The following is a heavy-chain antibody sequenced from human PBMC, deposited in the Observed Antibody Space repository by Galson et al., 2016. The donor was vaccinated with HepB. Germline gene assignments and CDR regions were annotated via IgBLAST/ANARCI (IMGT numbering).Heavy chain of an antibody. J-gene: IGHJ4*01. V-gene: IGHV5-51*01. CDR1: GYTFTNKW. CDR3: ARQAGRRFFKVAYLDY. CDR2: IYPDDSDT. Sequence: QSGAEVKKPGESLKISCKASGYTFTNKWIAWVRQMPGKGLEWMGIIYPDDSDTRYSPSFEGLVTISADKSINTAYLQWSSLKASDTAVYYCARQAGRRFFKVAYLDYWGHGTLITVSS. D-gene: IGHD2-15*01.